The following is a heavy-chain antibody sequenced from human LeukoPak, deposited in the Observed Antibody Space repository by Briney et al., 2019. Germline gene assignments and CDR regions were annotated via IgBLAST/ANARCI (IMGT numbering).Heavy chain of an antibody. J-gene: IGHJ3*02. CDR1: GFTFSSYW. D-gene: IGHD3-22*01. CDR2: INSDGSST. V-gene: IGHV3-74*01. CDR3: ARRPTYYYDSSDSSDAFDI. Sequence: GGSLRLSCAASGFTFSSYWMHWVRQAPGKGLVWVSRINSDGSSTSYADSVKGRFTISRDNAKNSLYLQMNSLRAEDTAVYYCARRPTYYYDSSDSSDAFDIWGQGTMVTVSS.